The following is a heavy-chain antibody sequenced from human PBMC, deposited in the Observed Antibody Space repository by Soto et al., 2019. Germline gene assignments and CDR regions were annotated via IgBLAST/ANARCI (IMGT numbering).Heavy chain of an antibody. CDR1: GGSISSYY. V-gene: IGHV4-4*07. J-gene: IGHJ5*02. Sequence: PSETLSLTCTVSGGSISSYYWSWIRQPAGKGLEWIGRMYPSGSTNYNPSLKSRVTMSVDTSKNQFSLKLNSVTAADTAVYYCARYCNNDTCYRWFDPWGQGTLVTVSS. CDR3: ARYCNNDTCYRWFDP. D-gene: IGHD2-8*01. CDR2: MYPSGST.